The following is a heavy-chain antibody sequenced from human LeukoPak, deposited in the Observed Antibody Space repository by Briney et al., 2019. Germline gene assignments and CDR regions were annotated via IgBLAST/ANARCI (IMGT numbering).Heavy chain of an antibody. CDR3: ARLRIVGATTIDY. V-gene: IGHV4-39*01. D-gene: IGHD1-26*01. Sequence: SETLSLTCTASGGSISSSSYYWGWIRQPPGKGLEWIGSIYYSGSTYYNPSLKSRVTISVDTSKNQFSLKLSSVTAADTAVYYCARLRIVGATTIDYWAREPWSPSPQ. J-gene: IGHJ4*02. CDR2: IYYSGST. CDR1: GGSISSSSYY.